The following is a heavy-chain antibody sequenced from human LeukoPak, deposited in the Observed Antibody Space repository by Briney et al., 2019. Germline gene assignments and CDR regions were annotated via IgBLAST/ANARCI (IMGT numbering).Heavy chain of an antibody. D-gene: IGHD5-18*01. CDR2: IKQDGSEK. V-gene: IGHV3-7*01. Sequence: GGSLRLSCAASGSTFSSYWMSWVRQAPGKGLEWVANIKQDGSEKYYVDSVKGRFTISRDNAKNSLYLQMNSLRAEDTAVYYCARVGDTAMVRPGSPYYYYGMDVWGQGTTVTVSS. J-gene: IGHJ6*02. CDR1: GSTFSSYW. CDR3: ARVGDTAMVRPGSPYYYYGMDV.